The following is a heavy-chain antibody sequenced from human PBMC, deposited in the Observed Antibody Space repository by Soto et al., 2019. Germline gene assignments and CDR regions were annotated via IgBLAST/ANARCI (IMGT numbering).Heavy chain of an antibody. CDR3: ARGIVVVPAAIELALLYFDY. V-gene: IGHV4-31*03. J-gene: IGHJ4*02. CDR1: GGSISSGGYY. CDR2: IYYSGST. D-gene: IGHD2-2*01. Sequence: SETLSLTCTVSGGSISSGGYYWSWIRQHPGKGLEWIGYIYYSGSTYYNPSLKSRVTISVETFKNQFSLKLSSVTAADTAVYYCARGIVVVPAAIELALLYFDYWGQGTLVTVSS.